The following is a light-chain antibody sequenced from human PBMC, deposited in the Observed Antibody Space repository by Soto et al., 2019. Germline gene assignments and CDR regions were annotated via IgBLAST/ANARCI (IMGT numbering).Light chain of an antibody. J-gene: IGLJ2*01. V-gene: IGLV1-40*01. CDR2: GNS. CDR1: SSNIGAGYD. CDR3: QSYDSSLSVV. Sequence: QSVLTQPPSVSGAPWQRVTISCTGSSSNIGAGYDVHWYQQLPGTAPKLLIYGNSNRPSGVPYRFSGSKSGTSASLAITGLKAEDEADYYCQSYDSSLSVVFGGGTKLTVL.